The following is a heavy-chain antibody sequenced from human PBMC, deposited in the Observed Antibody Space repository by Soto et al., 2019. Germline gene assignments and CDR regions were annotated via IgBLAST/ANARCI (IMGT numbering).Heavy chain of an antibody. CDR3: ATGATVPPYSNFDY. D-gene: IGHD4-17*01. J-gene: IGHJ4*02. CDR1: GFTFSSYW. V-gene: IGHV3-74*03. Sequence: GGSLRLACAASGFTFSSYWMHWVRQTPGKGLVWVSRINSDGSSTKYADSVRGRFTISRDNPTNTLYLQMNSLRVEDTAVYYCATGATVPPYSNFDYWGQGTLVTVSS. CDR2: INSDGSST.